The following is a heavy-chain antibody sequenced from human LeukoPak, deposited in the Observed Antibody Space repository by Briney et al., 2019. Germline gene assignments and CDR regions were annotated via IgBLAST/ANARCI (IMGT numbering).Heavy chain of an antibody. J-gene: IGHJ4*02. Sequence: ASVKVSCKASGYTFTGYYMHWVRQAPGQGLEWMGWINPNSGGTNYAQKFQGRVTMTRDTSISTAYMELGRLRSDDTAVYYCAREDYGFYYFDYWGQGTLVTVSS. CDR2: INPNSGGT. CDR3: AREDYGFYYFDY. CDR1: GYTFTGYY. D-gene: IGHD4-17*01. V-gene: IGHV1-2*02.